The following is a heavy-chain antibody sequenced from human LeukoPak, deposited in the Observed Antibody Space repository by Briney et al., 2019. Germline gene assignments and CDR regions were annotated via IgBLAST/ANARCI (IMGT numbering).Heavy chain of an antibody. CDR2: INWNGGST. CDR3: ASSHGYSSGWSHY. V-gene: IGHV3-20*04. D-gene: IGHD6-19*01. Sequence: GGSLRLSCAASGFTFDDYGMSWVRLAPGKGLEWVSGINWNGGSTGYADSVKGRFTISRDNAKNSLYLQMNSLRAEDTALYYCASSHGYSSGWSHYWGQGTLVTVSS. CDR1: GFTFDDYG. J-gene: IGHJ4*02.